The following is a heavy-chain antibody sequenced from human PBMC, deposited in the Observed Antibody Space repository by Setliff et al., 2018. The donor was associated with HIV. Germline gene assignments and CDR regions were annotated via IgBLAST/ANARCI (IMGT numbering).Heavy chain of an antibody. Sequence: PSETLSLTCGVYGGSLSDYYWSWIRQPPGKGLEWIGEINHSGSSNYNPSLKSRVTISVDTSKKQLSLNVTSVTAADTAVYYCARSSRGYCSGGSCYGFDPWGQGNLVTVSS. J-gene: IGHJ5*02. CDR3: ARSSRGYCSGGSCYGFDP. D-gene: IGHD2-15*01. CDR2: INHSGSS. V-gene: IGHV4-34*01. CDR1: GGSLSDYY.